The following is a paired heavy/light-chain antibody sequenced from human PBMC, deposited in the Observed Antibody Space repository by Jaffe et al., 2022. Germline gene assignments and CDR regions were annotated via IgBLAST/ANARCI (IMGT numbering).Light chain of an antibody. J-gene: IGLJ2*01. V-gene: IGLV3-21*04. CDR2: YDS. CDR3: QVWDSSSDHPG. Sequence: SYVLTQPPSVSVAPGKTARITCGGNNIGSKSVHWYQQKPGQAPVLVIYYDSDRPSGIPERFSGSNSGNTATLTISRVEAGDEADYYCQVWDSSSDHPGFGGGTKLTVL. CDR1: NIGSKS.
Heavy chain of an antibody. J-gene: IGHJ5*02. D-gene: IGHD2-2*01. CDR1: GYSFTSYW. CDR3: ARRARCSSTSCYLGLDYWFDP. CDR2: IYPGDSDT. V-gene: IGHV5-51*03. Sequence: EVQLVQSGAEVKKPGESLKISCKGSGYSFTSYWIGWVRQMPGKGLEWMGIIYPGDSDTRYSPSFQGQVTISADKSISTAYLQWSSLKASDTAMYYCARRARCSSTSCYLGLDYWFDPWGQGTLVTVSS.